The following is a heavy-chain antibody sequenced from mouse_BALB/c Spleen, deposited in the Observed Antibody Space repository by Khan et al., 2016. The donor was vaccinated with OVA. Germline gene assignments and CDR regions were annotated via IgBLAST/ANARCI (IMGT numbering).Heavy chain of an antibody. V-gene: IGHV1-9*01. J-gene: IGHJ4*01. CDR3: ARGGYNPAMDY. CDR2: ILPGSGST. D-gene: IGHD1-3*01. CDR1: GYTFSMYW. Sequence: VQLQQSGAELMKPGASVTISCKATGYTFSMYWIEWVKQRPGHGLAWIGEILPGSGSTNNNEKFKGKATFTAATSSNTAYMQLSSLTSEDSAVDYCARGGYNPAMDYWGQGTSVTISS.